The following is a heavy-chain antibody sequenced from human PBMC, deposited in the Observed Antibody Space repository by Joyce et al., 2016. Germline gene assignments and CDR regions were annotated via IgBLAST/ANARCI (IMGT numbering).Heavy chain of an antibody. J-gene: IGHJ5*02. CDR2: ISHDGYR. D-gene: IGHD2-15*01. CDR3: ARIGYGVSLGNGFDP. V-gene: IGHV3-30*04. Sequence: QVHLVESGGGVVQPGNSLRLSCVVSGIDISGYALNWVRQAPGKGLDLVTTISHDGYRRYADSVKGRFTVSRDDSKKMVDLEMNNLRVDDTAIYYCARIGYGVSLGNGFDPWGQGTPVTVSS. CDR1: GIDISGYA.